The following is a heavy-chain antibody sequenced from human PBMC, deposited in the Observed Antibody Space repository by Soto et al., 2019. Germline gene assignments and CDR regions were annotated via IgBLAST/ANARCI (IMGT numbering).Heavy chain of an antibody. J-gene: IGHJ3*02. D-gene: IGHD2-2*01. CDR1: GFTFSSYG. V-gene: IGHV3-30*03. CDR2: ISDDGSNK. Sequence: QVQLVESGGGVVQPGRSLRLSCAASGFTFSSYGIHWVRQAPGKGLEWVAVISDDGSNKYYADSVKGRFTISRDNSKNALYLQMNSLRAEDTAVYYCTQLALNAFDIWGQGTMVTVSS. CDR3: TQLALNAFDI.